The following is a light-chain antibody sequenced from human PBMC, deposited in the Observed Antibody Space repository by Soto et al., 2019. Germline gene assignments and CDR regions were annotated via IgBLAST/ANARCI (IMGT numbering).Light chain of an antibody. J-gene: IGKJ1*01. CDR2: GTS. Sequence: EIVLTQSPGTLSLSPGERATLSCRASQSVSSSYLAWYQHKPGQAPRLLISGTSSRATGIPDRFSGSGAGTDFTLTISRLEPGDFAVYYCQQYGTTPWTFGQGTKVEVK. CDR3: QQYGTTPWT. CDR1: QSVSSSY. V-gene: IGKV3-20*01.